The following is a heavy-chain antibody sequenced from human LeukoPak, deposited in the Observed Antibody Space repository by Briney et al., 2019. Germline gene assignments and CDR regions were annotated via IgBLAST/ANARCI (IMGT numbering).Heavy chain of an antibody. CDR3: VLGRVDETRPPYEWELPPWDY. CDR2: ISSSGSTI. D-gene: IGHD1-26*01. V-gene: IGHV3-11*04. CDR1: GFTFSDYY. Sequence: PGGSLRLSCAASGFTFSDYYMSWIRQAPGKGLEWVSYISSSGSTIYYADSVKGRFTISRDNAKNSLYLQMNSLRAEDTAVYYCVLGRVDETRPPYEWELPPWDYWGQGTLVTVSS. J-gene: IGHJ4*02.